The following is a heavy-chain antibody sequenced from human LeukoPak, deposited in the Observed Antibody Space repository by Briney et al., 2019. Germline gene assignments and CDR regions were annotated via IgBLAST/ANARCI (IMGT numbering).Heavy chain of an antibody. V-gene: IGHV3-23*01. CDR2: ISGRGDST. CDR3: AKEYSGTFSPFPSYFDY. CDR1: GFTFTSNA. Sequence: GGTLRLSCAASGFTFTSNAMAWVRQAPGKGLEWVSGISGRGDSTYYAESVKGRFTISRDNFKNRLYLQMNSLRAEDTAVYFCAKEYSGTFSPFPSYFDYWGQGTLVTVSS. D-gene: IGHD1-26*01. J-gene: IGHJ4*02.